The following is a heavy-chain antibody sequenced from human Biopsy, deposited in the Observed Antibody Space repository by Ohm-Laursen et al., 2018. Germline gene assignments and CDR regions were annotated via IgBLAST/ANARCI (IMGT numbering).Heavy chain of an antibody. V-gene: IGHV4-38-2*02. CDR3: ARGQVLKSFDY. CDR1: GDSISSYY. J-gene: IGHJ4*02. CDR2: IYHSGST. Sequence: SETLSLTCTVSGDSISSYYWGWIRQPPGKGLEWIGSIYHSGSTYYNPSLKSRVTISVDTSKNQFSLKLSSVTAADTAGYYCARGQVLKSFDYWGQGTLVTVSS.